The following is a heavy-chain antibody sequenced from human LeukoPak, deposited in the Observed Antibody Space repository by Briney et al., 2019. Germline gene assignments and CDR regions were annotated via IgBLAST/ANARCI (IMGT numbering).Heavy chain of an antibody. D-gene: IGHD5-24*01. J-gene: IGHJ4*02. V-gene: IGHV4-34*01. CDR3: ARLRGSDGYNPPDY. Sequence: PSETLSLTCAVYGGSFSGYYWSWIRQPPGKGLEWIGEINHSGSTNYNPSLKSRVTISVDTSKNQFSLKLSSVTAADTAVYYCARLRGSDGYNPPDYWGQGTLVTVSS. CDR2: INHSGST. CDR1: GGSFSGYY.